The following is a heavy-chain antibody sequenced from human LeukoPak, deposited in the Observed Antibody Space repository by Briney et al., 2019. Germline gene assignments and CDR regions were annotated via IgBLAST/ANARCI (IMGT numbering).Heavy chain of an antibody. V-gene: IGHV1-8*01. D-gene: IGHD3-10*01. CDR2: MTPNSGNT. CDR3: ARLGSRGDF. J-gene: IGHJ4*02. Sequence: ASVTVSCKSSGYTFPTYDFNWVRPATGQGLEWMGWMTPNSGNTGYAQKFQGRVIMTRNTSITTAYMELSSLRFDDTAVYYCARLGSRGDFWGQGTLVTVSS. CDR1: GYTFPTYD.